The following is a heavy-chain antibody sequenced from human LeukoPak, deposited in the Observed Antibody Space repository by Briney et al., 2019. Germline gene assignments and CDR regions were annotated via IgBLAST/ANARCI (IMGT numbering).Heavy chain of an antibody. D-gene: IGHD6-13*01. J-gene: IGHJ6*02. CDR1: GFTFSSYA. CDR2: ISGSGGST. CDR3: ETYSSRRYTYPRRYYYGMDV. Sequence: GGSLRLSCAASGFTFSSYAMSWVRQAPGKGLEWVSAISGSGGSTYYADSVKGRFTISRDNSKNTLYLQMNSLRAEDTAVYYCETYSSRRYTYPRRYYYGMDVWGQGTTVTVSS. V-gene: IGHV3-23*01.